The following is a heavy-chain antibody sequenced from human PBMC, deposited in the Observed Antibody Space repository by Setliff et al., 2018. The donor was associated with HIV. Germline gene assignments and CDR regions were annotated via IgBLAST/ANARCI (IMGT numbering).Heavy chain of an antibody. J-gene: IGHJ6*03. CDR1: GGSISGDNYY. V-gene: IGHV4-39*01. D-gene: IGHD6-13*01. Sequence: PSETLSLTCKVSGGSISGDNYYWGWIRQTPGKGLEWIGNIYHNGLTYDNASLRSRLSISVDTSKNRVSLKLSSVSATDTAVYFCARRGGGIAAHSFYYYYMDVWGKGTTVTVSS. CDR2: IYHNGLT. CDR3: ARRGGGIAAHSFYYYYMDV.